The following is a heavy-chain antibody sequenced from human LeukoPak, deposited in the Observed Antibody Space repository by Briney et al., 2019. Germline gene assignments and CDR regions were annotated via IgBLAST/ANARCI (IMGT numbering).Heavy chain of an antibody. CDR2: IYYSGST. J-gene: IGHJ4*02. V-gene: IGHV4-59*12. Sequence: SETLSLTCTVSGGSISSYYWSWVRPPPGRGLEWIGYIYYSGSTNYNPSLKSRVTISVDTSKNQFYLKLSSVTAADTAVYYCATRNYSNRPGNADYWGQGTLVTVSS. D-gene: IGHD4-11*01. CDR1: GGSISSYY. CDR3: ATRNYSNRPGNADY.